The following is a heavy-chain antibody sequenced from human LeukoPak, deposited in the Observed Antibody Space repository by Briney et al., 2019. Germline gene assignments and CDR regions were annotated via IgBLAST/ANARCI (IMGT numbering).Heavy chain of an antibody. D-gene: IGHD1-26*01. CDR2: FVKKDKGCATAT. J-gene: IGHJ5*02. Sequence: GGALKLSCVASGFTLSGSVLHWVRQSFGKGVEWGGHFVKKDKGCATATAYAESVKGRFTISRDDSINTAYLQRKSLKTEDTALYYCTRDSGTYNWFDPWGQGTLVTVSS. CDR1: GFTLSGSV. V-gene: IGHV3-73*01. CDR3: TRDSGTYNWFDP.